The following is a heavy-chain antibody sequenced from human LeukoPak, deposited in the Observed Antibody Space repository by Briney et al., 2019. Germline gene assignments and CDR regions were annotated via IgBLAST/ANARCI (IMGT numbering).Heavy chain of an antibody. Sequence: SETLSLTCTVSGGSISPYFWSWFRQPPGEGLEWIGYISYTGSTIYSPSLKSRVTIPVDTSKNQFSLQLTSVTAADTAVYYCARDDYRGVTNFDPWGQGTLVTVSS. V-gene: IGHV4-59*01. J-gene: IGHJ5*02. CDR1: GGSISPYF. CDR3: ARDDYRGVTNFDP. D-gene: IGHD3-10*01. CDR2: ISYTGST.